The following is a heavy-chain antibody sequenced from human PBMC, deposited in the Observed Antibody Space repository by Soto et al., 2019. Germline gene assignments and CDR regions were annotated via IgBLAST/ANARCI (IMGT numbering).Heavy chain of an antibody. CDR1: GGSISSSSYY. V-gene: IGHV4-39*01. J-gene: IGHJ6*02. Sequence: PSETLSLTCTVSGGSISSSSYYWGWIRQPPGKGLEWIGSIYYSGSTYYNPPLKSRVTISVDTSKNQFSLKLSSVTAADTAVYYCARHPAMGYYYYYGMDVWGQGTTVTVSS. CDR3: ARHPAMGYYYYYGMDV. D-gene: IGHD5-18*01. CDR2: IYYSGST.